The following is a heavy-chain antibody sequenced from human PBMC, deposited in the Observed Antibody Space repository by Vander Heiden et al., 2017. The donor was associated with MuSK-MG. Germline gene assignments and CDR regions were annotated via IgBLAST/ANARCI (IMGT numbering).Heavy chain of an antibody. CDR1: GFTFSKYS. J-gene: IGHJ3*02. D-gene: IGHD2-8*02. V-gene: IGHV3-48*04. CDR2: ISVSGTI. CDR3: ARSTGPLDI. Sequence: EVQLVESGGGVVQQVGSLRLSCAAPGFTFSKYSMNWVRQAPGKGLEWVSYISVSGTITYADSVKGRFTISRDNAQNSLYLQMNSLRAEDTAIFYCARSTGPLDIWGPGTLVTVSS.